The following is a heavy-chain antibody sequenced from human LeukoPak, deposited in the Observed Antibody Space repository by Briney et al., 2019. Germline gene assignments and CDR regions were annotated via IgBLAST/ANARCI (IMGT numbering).Heavy chain of an antibody. Sequence: GGSLRLSCVGSGFTFSSYEMNCVGQAPGKGLEWVSYISSLSNTIHYADSVKGRFTISRDNAKNSVYLQMNSLRAEDTAIYYCGRVPTAASLDRWGQRTLVTVSS. J-gene: IGHJ5*02. CDR1: GFTFSSYE. V-gene: IGHV3-48*03. CDR3: GRVPTAASLDR. CDR2: ISSLSNTI. D-gene: IGHD6-25*01.